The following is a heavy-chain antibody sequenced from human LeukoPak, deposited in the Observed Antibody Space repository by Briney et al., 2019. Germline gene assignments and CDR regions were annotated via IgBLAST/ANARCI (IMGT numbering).Heavy chain of an antibody. Sequence: GGSLRLSCAASGFTFSTYAMSWVRQAPGKGLEWVSAIGGSGGSTYYADSVKGRFTISRDDSKNTLYLQMNSLRAEDTAIYYCAKDSAKKYDDYWGQGTLVTVSS. CDR2: IGGSGGST. V-gene: IGHV3-23*01. J-gene: IGHJ4*02. CDR1: GFTFSTYA. CDR3: AKDSAKKYDDY. D-gene: IGHD2/OR15-2a*01.